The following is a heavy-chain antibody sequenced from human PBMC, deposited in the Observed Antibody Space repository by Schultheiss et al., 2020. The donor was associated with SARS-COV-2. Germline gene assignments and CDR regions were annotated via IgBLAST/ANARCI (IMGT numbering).Heavy chain of an antibody. D-gene: IGHD6-6*01. V-gene: IGHV4-39*01. Sequence: SETLSLTCTVSGGSISSSSYYWGWIRQPPGKGLEWIGSIYYSGSTYYNPSLKSRVTISVDTSKNQFSLKLSSVTAADTAVYYCARGGRTRQNYYYGMDVWGQGTTVTVSS. J-gene: IGHJ6*02. CDR1: GGSISSSSYY. CDR2: IYYSGST. CDR3: ARGGRTRQNYYYGMDV.